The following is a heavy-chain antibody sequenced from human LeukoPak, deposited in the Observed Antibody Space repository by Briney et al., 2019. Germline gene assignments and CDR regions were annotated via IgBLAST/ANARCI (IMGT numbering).Heavy chain of an antibody. V-gene: IGHV3-74*01. CDR1: GFTFSRFL. Sequence: GGSLRLSCAASGFTFSRFLMHWVRQAPGKGLVWVSLISNDGRTTRYADFVKGRFTISRDNAKNTLYLEMNSLRAEDTAVYYCARDLAGSIDYWGQGTLVTVSS. CDR2: ISNDGRTT. J-gene: IGHJ4*02. CDR3: ARDLAGSIDY. D-gene: IGHD6-19*01.